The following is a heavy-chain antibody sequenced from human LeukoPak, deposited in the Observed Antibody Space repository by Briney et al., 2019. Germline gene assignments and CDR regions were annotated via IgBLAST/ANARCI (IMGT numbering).Heavy chain of an antibody. D-gene: IGHD6-19*01. V-gene: IGHV3-9*01. Sequence: PGRSLRLSCAASGFTFDDYAMHWVRQAPGRGLEWVSGISWNSGSIGYADSVKGRFTISRDNAKNSLYLQMNSLRAEDTALYYCAKDALSSGWYSLDYWGQGTLVTVSS. CDR2: ISWNSGSI. J-gene: IGHJ4*02. CDR3: AKDALSSGWYSLDY. CDR1: GFTFDDYA.